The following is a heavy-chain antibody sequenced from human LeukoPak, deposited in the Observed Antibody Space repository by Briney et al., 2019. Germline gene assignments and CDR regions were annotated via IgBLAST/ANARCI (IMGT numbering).Heavy chain of an antibody. CDR3: ARVGSGSYLNYYYYMDV. J-gene: IGHJ6*03. D-gene: IGHD1-26*01. CDR1: GGSISSYY. CDR2: INHSGST. Sequence: SETLSLTCTVSGGSISSYYWSWMRQPPGKGLEWIGEINHSGSTNYNPSLKSRVTISVDTSKNQFSLKLSAVTAADTAVYYCARVGSGSYLNYYYYMDVWGKGTTVTVSS. V-gene: IGHV4-34*01.